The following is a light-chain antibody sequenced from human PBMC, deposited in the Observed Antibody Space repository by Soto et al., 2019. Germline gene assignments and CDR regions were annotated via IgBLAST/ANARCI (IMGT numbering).Light chain of an antibody. CDR1: QSVSSN. Sequence: EIVMTQSPDTLSVSPGERATLSCRASQSVSSNLAWYQQKPGQAPRLLIYGASTRATGFPARSSGSGSGTEFTLTISSLQSEDFAVYYCHHYNSWPYTFGQGTKVEIK. J-gene: IGKJ2*01. CDR3: HHYNSWPYT. CDR2: GAS. V-gene: IGKV3-15*01.